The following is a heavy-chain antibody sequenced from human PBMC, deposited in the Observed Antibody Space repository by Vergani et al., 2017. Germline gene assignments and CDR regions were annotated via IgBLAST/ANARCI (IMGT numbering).Heavy chain of an antibody. D-gene: IGHD6-19*01. CDR3: ARSSSGWYLGKFDY. V-gene: IGHV4-59*01. CDR2: IYYSGST. CDR1: RGSISTSF. Sequence: QVQLQESGPGLVKPSETLSLTSTVSRGSISTSFSTSIRQPPGKGLEFFRYIYYSGSTNYNPSLKSRVTISVDTSKNQFSLKLSPVTAADTAVYYCARSSSGWYLGKFDYWGQGTLVTVSS. J-gene: IGHJ4*02.